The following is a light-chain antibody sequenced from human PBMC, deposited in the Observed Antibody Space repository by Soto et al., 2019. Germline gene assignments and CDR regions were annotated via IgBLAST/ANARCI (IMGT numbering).Light chain of an antibody. V-gene: IGKV3-11*01. CDR3: QQRSNRPVT. Sequence: EMVLTQSPGTLSLSPGERATLSCRASQSVSSYLAWYQQKPGQAPRLLIYDASTRATGISARFSGSGAGTDFTLTISGLEPEDIAVDYCQQRSNRPVTFDQGIKVEVK. CDR1: QSVSSY. CDR2: DAS. J-gene: IGKJ1*01.